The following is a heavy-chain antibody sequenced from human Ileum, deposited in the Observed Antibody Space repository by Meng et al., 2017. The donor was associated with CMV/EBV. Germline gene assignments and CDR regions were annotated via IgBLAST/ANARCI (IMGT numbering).Heavy chain of an antibody. CDR2: ISGYNGNT. D-gene: IGHD3-3*01. CDR1: DYTFTNYG. J-gene: IGHJ4*02. V-gene: IGHV1-18*01. Sequence: ASVKVSCKGSDYTFTNYGLTWVRQAPGQGLEWMGWISGYNGNTKYAQKFQGRVTMTTDTSTNTAYMELRSLKSDDTAIYYCARASITIFGVVLIIDFWGQGTRVTVSS. CDR3: ARASITIFGVVLIIDF.